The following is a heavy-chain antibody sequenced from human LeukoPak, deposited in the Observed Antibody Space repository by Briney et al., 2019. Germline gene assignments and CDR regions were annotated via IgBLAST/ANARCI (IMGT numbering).Heavy chain of an antibody. V-gene: IGHV4-34*01. CDR1: GGSFSGYY. CDR2: INHSGST. CDR3: ARRIVWGSYRYNWFDP. Sequence: SETLSLTCAVYGGSFSGYYWSWIRQPPGKGLEWIGEINHSGSTNYNPSLKSRVTISVDTSNNQFSLKLSSVTAADTAVYYCARRIVWGSYRYNWFDPWGQGTLVTVSS. D-gene: IGHD3-16*02. J-gene: IGHJ5*02.